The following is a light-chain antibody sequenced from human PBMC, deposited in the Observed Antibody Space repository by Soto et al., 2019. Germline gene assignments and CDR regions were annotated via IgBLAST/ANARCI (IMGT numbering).Light chain of an antibody. CDR3: QIYDSAPWT. J-gene: IGKJ1*01. V-gene: IGKV1-27*01. CDR2: AAS. CDR1: QGISNY. Sequence: DIQMTQSPSSLSASVRDRLTITCRASQGISNYLAWYQQKTGKVPKLLIYAASTLQSGVPSRFSGSGSGTDFTLTISSLQPEDVATYYCQIYDSAPWTLGQGTKVEIK.